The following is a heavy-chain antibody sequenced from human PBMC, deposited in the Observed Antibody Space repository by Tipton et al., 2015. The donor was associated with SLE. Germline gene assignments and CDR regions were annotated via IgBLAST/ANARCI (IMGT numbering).Heavy chain of an antibody. Sequence: QLVQSGAEVKKPGESLKISCKASGYNFITYWIAWVRQMPGKGLEWMGIIYPDDSDTKYSPSFQGQVTISVDRSISTAYLQWRSLKASDTAIYYCARQDQRGYYYYGLDVWAQGTTVTVSS. V-gene: IGHV5-51*01. J-gene: IGHJ6*02. CDR1: GYNFITYW. CDR3: ARQDQRGYYYYGLDV. D-gene: IGHD3-3*01. CDR2: IYPDDSDT.